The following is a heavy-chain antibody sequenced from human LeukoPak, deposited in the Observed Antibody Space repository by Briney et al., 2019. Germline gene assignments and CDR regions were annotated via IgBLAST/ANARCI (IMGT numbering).Heavy chain of an antibody. D-gene: IGHD3-22*01. Sequence: ASVKVSCKASGYTFTGYYMHWVRQAPGQGLEWMGWINPNSGGTNYAQKFQGRVTMTRDTSISTAYMELSRLRSDDTAVYYCACSLYYYDSSGYRHTRGAFDIWGQGTMVTVSS. V-gene: IGHV1-2*02. CDR3: ACSLYYYDSSGYRHTRGAFDI. CDR1: GYTFTGYY. J-gene: IGHJ3*02. CDR2: INPNSGGT.